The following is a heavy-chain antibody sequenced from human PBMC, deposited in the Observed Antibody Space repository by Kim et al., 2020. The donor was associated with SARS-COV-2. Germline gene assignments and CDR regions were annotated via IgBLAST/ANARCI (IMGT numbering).Heavy chain of an antibody. Sequence: DSVKGRFTISRDNSKNTLYLRMTSLRAEDTAVYFCVKPAYSSGWTSFDYWGQGTLVTVSS. D-gene: IGHD6-19*01. J-gene: IGHJ4*02. CDR3: VKPAYSSGWTSFDY. V-gene: IGHV3-23*01.